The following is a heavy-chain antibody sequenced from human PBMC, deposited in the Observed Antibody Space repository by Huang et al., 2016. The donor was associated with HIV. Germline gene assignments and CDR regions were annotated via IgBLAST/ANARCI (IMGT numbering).Heavy chain of an antibody. D-gene: IGHD2-21*01. CDR2: FAPEHGET. V-gene: IGHV1-24*01. Sequence: QVQLVQSGAEVKKPGASVKVSCKVSGYTLTELSIPWVRQAPGKGLEWMGGFAPEHGETRYAQNFQGRVTMTEDTSTDTAYMELHSLRPEDTAVYYCAAGYDTYYDIWGQGTMVIASS. CDR1: GYTLTELS. J-gene: IGHJ3*02. CDR3: AAGYDTYYDI.